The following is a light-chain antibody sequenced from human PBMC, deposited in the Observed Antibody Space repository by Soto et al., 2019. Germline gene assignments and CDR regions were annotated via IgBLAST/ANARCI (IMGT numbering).Light chain of an antibody. Sequence: EIVLTQSPATLSLSPGERATLSCRASQNVTTYLAWYQQKPGQAPRLLIYDASSRATGIPAKFSGSGSGTDFTLTISSLEPEDFAIYYCQQRSNWPPTITFGQGTRLEIK. J-gene: IGKJ5*01. V-gene: IGKV3-11*01. CDR1: QNVTTY. CDR2: DAS. CDR3: QQRSNWPPTIT.